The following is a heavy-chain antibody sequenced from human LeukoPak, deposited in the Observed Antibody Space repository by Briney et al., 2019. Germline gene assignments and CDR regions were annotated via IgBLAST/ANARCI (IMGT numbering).Heavy chain of an antibody. CDR3: ARDAGHSGYDLLDY. CDR1: GFTFSSYW. V-gene: IGHV3-7*01. D-gene: IGHD5-12*01. Sequence: TGGSLRLSCADSGFTFSSYWMNWVRQAPGEGLEWVATIKHDGTEKYYADFVKGRFTISRDNAKNSLFLQMDSLRAEGTAVYYCARDAGHSGYDLLDYWGQGTLVTVSS. J-gene: IGHJ4*02. CDR2: IKHDGTEK.